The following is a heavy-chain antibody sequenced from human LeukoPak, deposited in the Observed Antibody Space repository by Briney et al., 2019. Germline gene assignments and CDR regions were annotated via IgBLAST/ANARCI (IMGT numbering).Heavy chain of an antibody. V-gene: IGHV3-33*01. CDR1: GFTFSSYG. CDR3: ARDSGGVRYFDWFFDY. CDR2: IWYDGSNK. D-gene: IGHD3-9*01. Sequence: GGSLRLSCVASGFTFSSYGMHWVRQAPGKGLEWVAVIWYDGSNKYYADSVKGRFTISRDNSKNTLYLQMNSLRAEDTAVYYCARDSGGVRYFDWFFDYWGQGTLVTVSS. J-gene: IGHJ4*02.